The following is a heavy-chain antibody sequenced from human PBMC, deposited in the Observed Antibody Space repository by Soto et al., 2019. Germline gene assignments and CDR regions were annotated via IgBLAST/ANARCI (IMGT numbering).Heavy chain of an antibody. V-gene: IGHV3-23*01. CDR1: GFTFSSYA. J-gene: IGHJ5*02. Sequence: EVQLLDSGEGLVQPGGSLRLSCAASGFTFSSYAMTWVRQAPGKGLEWVSAISASGGSTYYADSVKGRFTISGDNSKSTLSLQMNSLRAEDTAVYYCAKGGPYNSNGWFDPWGQGILVTVSS. D-gene: IGHD1-20*01. CDR2: ISASGGST. CDR3: AKGGPYNSNGWFDP.